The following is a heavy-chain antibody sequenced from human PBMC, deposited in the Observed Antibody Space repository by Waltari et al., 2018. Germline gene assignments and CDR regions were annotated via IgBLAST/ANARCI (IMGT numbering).Heavy chain of an antibody. CDR1: GFNFISYA. CDR3: ARHLYSIDYLELGN. J-gene: IGHJ4*02. D-gene: IGHD3-22*01. Sequence: EVHLLESGGGLAQPGGSLRLSCAASGFNFISYAMSWVRQAPGKGVEWVLGIRDSGVITKYADSVKGRFTVSRDNSKNTVFLQLNSLRAEDTAIYYCARHLYSIDYLELGNWGQGTQVTFSS. CDR2: IRDSGVIT. V-gene: IGHV3-23*01.